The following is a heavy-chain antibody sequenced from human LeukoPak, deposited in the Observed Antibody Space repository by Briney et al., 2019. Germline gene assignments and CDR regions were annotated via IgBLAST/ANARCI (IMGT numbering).Heavy chain of an antibody. CDR2: ISSNGGST. CDR3: ARVSGGAFDI. D-gene: IGHD3-10*01. J-gene: IGHJ3*02. CDR1: GFTFSSDA. Sequence: GGSLRLSCAASGFTFSSDAMHWVRQAPGKGLEYVSAISSNGGSTYYANSVKGRFTISRDNSKNTLYLQMGSLRAEDMAVYYCARVSGGAFDIWGQGTMVTVSS. V-gene: IGHV3-64*01.